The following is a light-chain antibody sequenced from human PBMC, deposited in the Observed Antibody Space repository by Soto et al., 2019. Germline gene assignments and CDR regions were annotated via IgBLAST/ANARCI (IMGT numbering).Light chain of an antibody. V-gene: IGLV3-21*02. J-gene: IGLJ2*01. CDR3: QVWDGSSDPVV. Sequence: SYELTQPPSVSVAPGQTARIACGGNNIGGRNVHWYQQKRGQAPVLVVYDDSDRPSGIPERISGSKSGNTAALTISRVEAGDEADYYCQVWDGSSDPVVFGGGTKVTVL. CDR1: NIGGRN. CDR2: DDS.